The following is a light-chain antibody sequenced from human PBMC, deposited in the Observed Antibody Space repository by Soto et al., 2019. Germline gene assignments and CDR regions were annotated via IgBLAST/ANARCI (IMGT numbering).Light chain of an antibody. CDR3: QQYGSSPRIT. CDR1: QSVSSK. CDR2: GES. J-gene: IGKJ5*01. Sequence: EIVMTQSPATLSVSPGERATLSCRASQSVSSKLAWYQQKPGQAPRLLIYGESTRATGIPARFSGSGSGTEFTLTISSLQSEDFAVYYCQQYGSSPRITFGQGTRLEIK. V-gene: IGKV3-15*01.